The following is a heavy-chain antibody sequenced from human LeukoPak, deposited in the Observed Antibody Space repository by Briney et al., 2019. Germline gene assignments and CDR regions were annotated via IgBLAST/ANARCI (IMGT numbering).Heavy chain of an antibody. CDR2: ISAYNGHT. J-gene: IGHJ6*04. CDR1: GYIFTSYG. V-gene: IGHV1-18*01. CDR3: ARDKEGDV. Sequence: ASVKVSCKASGYIFTSYGISWVRQAPGQGLEWMGWISAYNGHTKYAQKFQGRVTMTTETSTSTAYMELRSLRSDDTAVYYCARDKEGDVWGKGTTVTVSS.